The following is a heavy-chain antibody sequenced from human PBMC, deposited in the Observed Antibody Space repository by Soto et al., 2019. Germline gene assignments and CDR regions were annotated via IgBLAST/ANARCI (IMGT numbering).Heavy chain of an antibody. V-gene: IGHV1-69*13. Sequence: GASVKVCCKASGGTFSSYAMSWVRQATGQGLEWMGGIIPIFGTANYAQKFQGRVTITADESTSTAYMELSSLRSEDTAVYYCARDQGHTLYYYGMDVWGQGTTVTVSS. CDR3: ARDQGHTLYYYGMDV. CDR2: IIPIFGTA. J-gene: IGHJ6*02. CDR1: GGTFSSYA.